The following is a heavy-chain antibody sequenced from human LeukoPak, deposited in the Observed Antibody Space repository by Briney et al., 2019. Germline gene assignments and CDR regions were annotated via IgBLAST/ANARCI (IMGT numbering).Heavy chain of an antibody. CDR2: IWYDGSNK. CDR3: ARDRSSWYLDY. V-gene: IGHV3-33*01. Sequence: GGPLRLSCGASGFTFSSYGMHWVRQAPGKGLEWVAVIWYDGSNKYYADSVKGRVTISRDNSKNTLYLQMNSLRAEDTAVYYCARDRSSWYLDYWGQGTLVTVSS. J-gene: IGHJ4*02. D-gene: IGHD6-13*01. CDR1: GFTFSSYG.